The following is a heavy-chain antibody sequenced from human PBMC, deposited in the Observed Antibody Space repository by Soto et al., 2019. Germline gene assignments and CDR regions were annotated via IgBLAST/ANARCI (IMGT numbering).Heavy chain of an antibody. CDR2: INHSEST. D-gene: IGHD3-22*01. J-gene: IGHJ4*02. Sequence: ETRPLTCASYSGCFNRCYWVWIRQSPGKGLEGSGEINHSESTNQNPSLKSRVTISVDTSKNQFSLKLRSVTAEDTAVYYCARRITMILAVQGDAPGKYYFGSWGQGTLVIVSS. CDR1: SGCFNRCY. CDR3: ARRITMILAVQGDAPGKYYFGS. V-gene: IGHV4-34*01.